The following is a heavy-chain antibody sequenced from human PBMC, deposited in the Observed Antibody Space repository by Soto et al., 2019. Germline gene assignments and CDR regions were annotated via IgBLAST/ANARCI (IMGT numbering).Heavy chain of an antibody. CDR1: GFTFSSYA. Sequence: EVQLLESGGGLVQPGGSLRLSCAASGFTFSSYAMSWVRQAPGKGLEWVSAISGSGGSTYYADSVKGRFTISRDNSENTLYLQMNSLRAEDTAVYYCAVSGWLFGANDYWGQGTLVTVSS. D-gene: IGHD6-19*01. J-gene: IGHJ4*02. CDR3: AVSGWLFGANDY. CDR2: ISGSGGST. V-gene: IGHV3-23*01.